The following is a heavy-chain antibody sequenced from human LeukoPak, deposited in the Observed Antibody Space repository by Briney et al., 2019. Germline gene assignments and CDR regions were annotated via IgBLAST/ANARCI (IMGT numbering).Heavy chain of an antibody. CDR1: GYTFTGYY. D-gene: IGHD2-2*01. J-gene: IGHJ5*02. Sequence: ASVKVSCKASGYTFTGYYMHWVRQAPGQALEWMGWINPNSGGTNYAQKFQGRVTMTRDTSISTAYMELSRLRSDDTAVYYCARDKTYIVVVPDNWFDPWGQGTLVTVSS. CDR2: INPNSGGT. CDR3: ARDKTYIVVVPDNWFDP. V-gene: IGHV1-2*02.